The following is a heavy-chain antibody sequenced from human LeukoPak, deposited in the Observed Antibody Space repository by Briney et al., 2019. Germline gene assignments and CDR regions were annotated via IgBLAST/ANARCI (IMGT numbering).Heavy chain of an antibody. CDR2: MAYSENT. CDR3: ARRRGNLNWFDP. J-gene: IGHJ5*02. V-gene: IGHV4-39*01. Sequence: KPSGPLSLPCPFSGGSIISSSAYDWGGLRQPRGKGVEWIASMAYSENTYYFQSLKTLVTISVDTSRNQFSRTLRSVTAADTAVYYCARRRGNLNWFDPWGQGTLVTVSS. CDR1: GGSIISSSAYD. D-gene: IGHD3-10*01.